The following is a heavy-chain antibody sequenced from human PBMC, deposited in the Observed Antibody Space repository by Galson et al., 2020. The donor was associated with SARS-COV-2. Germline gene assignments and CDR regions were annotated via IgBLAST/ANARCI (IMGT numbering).Heavy chain of an antibody. J-gene: IGHJ3*02. Sequence: GGSLRLSCAASGFTFSDYDMHWVRQASGKSLEWVSLAGSVGDTYYLGSVKGRFIISRDNAKSSLYLQMNSLTAGDTAIYDCTRVQVGNAFDIWGQGTLVTVSS. CDR3: TRVQVGNAFDI. V-gene: IGHV3-13*01. CDR1: GFTFSDYD. D-gene: IGHD1-26*01. CDR2: AGSVGDT.